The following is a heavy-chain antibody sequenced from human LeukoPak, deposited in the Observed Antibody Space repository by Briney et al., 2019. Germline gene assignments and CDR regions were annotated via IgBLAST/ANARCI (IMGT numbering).Heavy chain of an antibody. CDR1: GGSFSGYY. V-gene: IGHV4-34*01. D-gene: IGHD6-13*01. CDR2: VNHSGST. CDR3: ARGGARGMI. J-gene: IGHJ3*02. Sequence: SETLSLTRAVYGGSFSGYYWSWIRQSPGKGLEWIGEVNHSGSTNYNPSLKSRVTISVDTSKNQFSLKWGSVTAADSAVYYCARGGARGMIWGQGTMVTVSS.